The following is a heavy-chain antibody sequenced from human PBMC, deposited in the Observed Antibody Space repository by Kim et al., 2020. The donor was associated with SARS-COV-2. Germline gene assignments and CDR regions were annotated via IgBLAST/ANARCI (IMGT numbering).Heavy chain of an antibody. V-gene: IGHV1-3*01. CDR1: GYTFTSYA. CDR3: ARESYYDSSGYPPLAN. Sequence: ASVKVSCKASGYTFTSYAMHWVRQAPGQRLEWMGWINAGNGNTKYSQKFQGRVTITRDTSASTAYMELSSLRSEDTAVYYCARESYYDSSGYPPLANWGQGTLVTVSS. J-gene: IGHJ4*02. D-gene: IGHD3-22*01. CDR2: INAGNGNT.